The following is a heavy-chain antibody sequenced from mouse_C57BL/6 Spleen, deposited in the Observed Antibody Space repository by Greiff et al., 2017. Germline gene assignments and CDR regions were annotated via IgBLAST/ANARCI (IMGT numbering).Heavy chain of an antibody. CDR2: ISSGSSTI. CDR3: ARPTGTGLYYFDY. D-gene: IGHD4-1*01. CDR1: GFTFSDYG. J-gene: IGHJ2*01. V-gene: IGHV5-17*01. Sequence: EVNVVESGGGLVKPGGSLKLSCAASGFTFSDYGMHWVRQAPEKGLVWVAYISSGSSTIYYADTVKGRFTISRDNAKNTLFLQMTSLRSEDTAMYYCARPTGTGLYYFDYWGQGTTLTVSS.